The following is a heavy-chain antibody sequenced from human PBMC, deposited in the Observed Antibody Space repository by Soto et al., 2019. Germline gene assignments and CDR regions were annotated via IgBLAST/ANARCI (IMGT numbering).Heavy chain of an antibody. Sequence: QVQLVQSGAEVKKPGSSVKVSCNASGGTFSSYAISWVRQAPGQGLEWMGGIIPIFGTANYAQKFQGRVTITADESTSTASMELSSLRSEDTAVYYCAKVSRSTHWFDPWGQGTLVTVSS. CDR2: IIPIFGTA. CDR1: GGTFSSYA. V-gene: IGHV1-69*01. CDR3: AKVSRSTHWFDP. J-gene: IGHJ5*02.